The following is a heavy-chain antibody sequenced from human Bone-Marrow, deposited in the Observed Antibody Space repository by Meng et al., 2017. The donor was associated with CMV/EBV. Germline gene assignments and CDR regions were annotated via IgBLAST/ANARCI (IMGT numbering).Heavy chain of an antibody. Sequence: ASVKVSCKASGYTFTGYYMHWVRQAPGQGLEWMGWINPNSGGTNYAQKFQGRVTMTRDTSISTAYMELSRLRSDDTAVYYCAREWVTTSAYGMDVWDQGTTVTVSS. CDR3: AREWVTTSAYGMDV. J-gene: IGHJ6*02. V-gene: IGHV1-2*02. CDR1: GYTFTGYY. D-gene: IGHD4-11*01. CDR2: INPNSGGT.